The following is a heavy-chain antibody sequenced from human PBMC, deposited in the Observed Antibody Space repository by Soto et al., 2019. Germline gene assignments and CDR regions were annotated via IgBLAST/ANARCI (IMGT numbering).Heavy chain of an antibody. J-gene: IGHJ4*02. D-gene: IGHD3-3*01. V-gene: IGHV3-23*01. CDR2: ISGSGGST. CDR1: GFTVGSFA. Sequence: GALRLSCTSSGFTVGSFASSLIRQSPGKGVEWVSAISGSGGSTYYADAVKGRFTISRDNSKNTLYLQMNSLRAEDTAVYYCARNPKHHLRFLEWLLFAYWGQGTLVTVSS. CDR3: ARNPKHHLRFLEWLLFAY.